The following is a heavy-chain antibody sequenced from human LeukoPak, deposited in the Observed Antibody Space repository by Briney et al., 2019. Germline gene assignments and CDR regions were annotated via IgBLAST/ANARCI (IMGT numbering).Heavy chain of an antibody. J-gene: IGHJ2*01. CDR3: ARKGWGYWYLDL. CDR1: GGSISSYY. V-gene: IGHV4-59*01. D-gene: IGHD6-19*01. Sequence: SETLSLTYTVSGGSISSYYWSWIRQPPGKGLEWIGHIYYSGSTIYYSGSTNYNPSLKSRVTISVDTSKNQFSLKLSSVTAADTAVYFCARKGWGYWYLDLWGRGTLVTVSS. CDR2: IYYSGSTIYYSGST.